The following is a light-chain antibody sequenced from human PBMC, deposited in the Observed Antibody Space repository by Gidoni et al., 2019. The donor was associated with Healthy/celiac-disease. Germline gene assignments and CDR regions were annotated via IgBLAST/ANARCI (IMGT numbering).Light chain of an antibody. CDR2: DAS. CDR3: QQYDNLPYT. CDR1: QDISNY. J-gene: IGKJ2*01. V-gene: IGKV1-33*01. Sequence: DIQITQPPSSLSASVRDRVTITCQASQDISNYLNWYQQKPGKDPKLLIYDASNLETGVPSRFSGSGSGTDFTFTISSLQPEDIATYYCQQYDNLPYTFGQGTKLEIK.